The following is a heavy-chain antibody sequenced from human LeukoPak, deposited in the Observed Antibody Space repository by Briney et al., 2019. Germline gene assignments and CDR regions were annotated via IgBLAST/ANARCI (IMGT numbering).Heavy chain of an antibody. J-gene: IGHJ4*02. D-gene: IGHD3-3*01. CDR1: GGSISDYY. Sequence: SETLSLTCTVSGGSISDYYWNWIRQPPGKGLERIGYIYYTGSTNYNPSLKSRVTISVDTSKNQFSLRLSSVTAADTAVYYCASSYDFWSGYYSYWGQGTLVTVSS. CDR2: IYYTGST. CDR3: ASSYDFWSGYYSY. V-gene: IGHV4-59*08.